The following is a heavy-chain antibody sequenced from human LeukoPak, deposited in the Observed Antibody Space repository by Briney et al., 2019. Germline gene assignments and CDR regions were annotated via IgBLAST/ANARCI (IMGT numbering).Heavy chain of an antibody. CDR2: ISSSSSYI. Sequence: GGSLRLSCTASGFTFSSYSMNWIRQAPGKGLEWVSSISSSSSYIYYADSVKGRFTISRDNAKNLLHLQMNRLRAEDTADYYCAREATMINPDAFDIWGQGTMVTVSS. V-gene: IGHV3-21*01. CDR1: GFTFSSYS. J-gene: IGHJ3*02. D-gene: IGHD3-22*01. CDR3: AREATMINPDAFDI.